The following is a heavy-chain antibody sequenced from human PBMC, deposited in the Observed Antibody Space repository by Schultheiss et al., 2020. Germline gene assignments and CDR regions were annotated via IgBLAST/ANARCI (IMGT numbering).Heavy chain of an antibody. CDR1: GFTFSSYG. J-gene: IGHJ6*03. D-gene: IGHD5-12*01. CDR3: ARDLDNSGYESFYYYYMDV. CDR2: ISYDGGNK. V-gene: IGHV3-30*19. Sequence: GESLKISCAASGFTFSSYGMHWVRQAPGKGLEWVAVISYDGGNKYYTDSVKGRFTISRDNSKNTLYLQMNSLRSEDTAVYYCARDLDNSGYESFYYYYMDVWGKGTTVTVSS.